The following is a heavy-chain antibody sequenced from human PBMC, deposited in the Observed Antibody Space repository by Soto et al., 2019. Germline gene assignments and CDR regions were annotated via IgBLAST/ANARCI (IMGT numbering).Heavy chain of an antibody. V-gene: IGHV1-8*01. J-gene: IGHJ3*02. Sequence: ASVKVSCKASGYTFTSYDINWVRQATGQGLEWMGWMNPNSGNTGYAQKFQGRVTMTRNTSISTAYMELSSLRSEDTAVYYCARAVGPILWLWGRDALVIWGQGTRVTVS. D-gene: IGHD2-21*01. CDR2: MNPNSGNT. CDR3: ARAVGPILWLWGRDALVI. CDR1: GYTFTSYD.